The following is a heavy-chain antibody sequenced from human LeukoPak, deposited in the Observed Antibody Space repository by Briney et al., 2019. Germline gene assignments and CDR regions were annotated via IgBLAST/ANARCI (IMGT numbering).Heavy chain of an antibody. CDR3: ARHYSSGWYYFDY. CDR2: IHYSGST. Sequence: SETLSLTCTVSGGSISSYYWSWIRQPPGKGLEWIGYIHYSGSTNYNPSLKSRVTISVDTSKNQFSLKLSSATAADTAVYYCARHYSSGWYYFDYWGQGTLVTVSS. D-gene: IGHD6-19*01. J-gene: IGHJ4*02. V-gene: IGHV4-59*08. CDR1: GGSISSYY.